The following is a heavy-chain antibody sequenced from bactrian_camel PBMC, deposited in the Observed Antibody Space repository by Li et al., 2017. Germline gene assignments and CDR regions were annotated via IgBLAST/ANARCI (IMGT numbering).Heavy chain of an antibody. CDR1: GYRTC. J-gene: IGHJ1*01. D-gene: IGHD2*01. CDR3: ASDQVLSGPGHSCAFLSVVLRDESNARHLPQAIA. V-gene: IGHV3S61*01. Sequence: HVQLVESGGGSVQAGGSLRLSCAASGYRTCMAWFRQAPGKEREGGGSIAINSGRTYYADSVKGRFSISQQNARNTAYLQMNSLKPEDSAMYFCASDQVLSGPGHSCAFLSVVLRDESNARHLPQAIA. CDR2: IAINSGRT.